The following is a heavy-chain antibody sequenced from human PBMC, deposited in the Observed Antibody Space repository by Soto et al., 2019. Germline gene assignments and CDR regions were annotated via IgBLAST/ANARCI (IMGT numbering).Heavy chain of an antibody. CDR3: ARTRDFWSGNDAFDI. CDR2: MYYSGST. D-gene: IGHD3-3*01. J-gene: IGHJ3*02. Sequence: QVQLQESGPGLVKPSETLSLTCTVSGGPVSSGSYYRSWIRQPPGKGLEWIWYMYYSGSTNYNPSLKSRVTISLDTSKNQFSLKLSSVTAADTAVYFCARTRDFWSGNDAFDIWGQGTMVTVSS. V-gene: IGHV4-61*01. CDR1: GGPVSSGSYY.